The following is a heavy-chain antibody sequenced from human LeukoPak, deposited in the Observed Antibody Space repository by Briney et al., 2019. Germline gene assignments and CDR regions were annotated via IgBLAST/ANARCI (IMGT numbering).Heavy chain of an antibody. D-gene: IGHD2-2*02. Sequence: GESLKISCKGSGYSFTNYWIGWVRQMPGKGLEWMGIIYPGDSDIRYSPSFQGQVTISADKSISTAYLQWSSLKASDTAMYYCARQKDVVVPAAIRQRWFDPWGQGTLVTVSS. J-gene: IGHJ5*02. CDR3: ARQKDVVVPAAIRQRWFDP. CDR1: GYSFTNYW. V-gene: IGHV5-51*01. CDR2: IYPGDSDI.